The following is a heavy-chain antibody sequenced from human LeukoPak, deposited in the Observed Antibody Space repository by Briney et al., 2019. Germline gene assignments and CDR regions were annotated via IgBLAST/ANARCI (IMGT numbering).Heavy chain of an antibody. J-gene: IGHJ6*03. Sequence: SETLSLTCAVYGGSFSGYYWSWVRQPPGKGLEWIGEINHSGSTKYNPSLKSRVTTSVDTSKNQFSLKLNSVTAADTAVYYCARRPDFWSGSYWAYYYYYMDVWDKGTTVTVSS. CDR2: INHSGST. D-gene: IGHD3-3*01. CDR3: ARRPDFWSGSYWAYYYYYMDV. CDR1: GGSFSGYY. V-gene: IGHV4-34*01.